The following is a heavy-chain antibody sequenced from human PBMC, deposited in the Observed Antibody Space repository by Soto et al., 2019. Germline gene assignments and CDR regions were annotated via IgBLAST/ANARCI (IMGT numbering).Heavy chain of an antibody. CDR1: EFTFYPYA. Sequence: PGGSLRLSCTAPEFTFYPYAMTWVRHAPGKGLEWVSSITDTGVSTYYADSVKGRFTISRDNSRNTLYLQMNSLRTDDTAVYYCAKDTPVVMFLFDSWGRGTLVTVSS. CDR2: ITDTGVST. CDR3: AKDTPVVMFLFDS. V-gene: IGHV3-23*01. J-gene: IGHJ4*02. D-gene: IGHD2-21*01.